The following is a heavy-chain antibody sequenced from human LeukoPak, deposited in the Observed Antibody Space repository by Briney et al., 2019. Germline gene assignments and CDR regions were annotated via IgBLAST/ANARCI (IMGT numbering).Heavy chain of an antibody. CDR2: ISYDGSNK. V-gene: IGHV3-30*04. CDR1: GFTFSSYA. J-gene: IGHJ6*03. CDR3: ARGTTALMDV. D-gene: IGHD2-21*02. Sequence: PGGALRLSCAASGFTFSSYAMHWVRQAPGKGLEWVAVISYDGSNKYYADSVKGRFTISRDNAKNSLYLQMNILRAEDTAVYYCARGTTALMDVWGKGTTVTVSS.